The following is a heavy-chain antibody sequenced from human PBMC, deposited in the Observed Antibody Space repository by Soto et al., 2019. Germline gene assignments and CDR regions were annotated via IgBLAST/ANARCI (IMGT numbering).Heavy chain of an antibody. Sequence: GGSLRLSCAASGFTFSSYSMNWVRQAPGKGLEWVSYISSSSSSTIYYADSVKGRFTISRDNAKNSLYLQMNSLRDEDTAVYYCARVAITMIVVVLDAFDIWGQGTMVTVSS. J-gene: IGHJ3*02. CDR3: ARVAITMIVVVLDAFDI. CDR2: ISSSSSSTI. CDR1: GFTFSSYS. D-gene: IGHD3-22*01. V-gene: IGHV3-48*02.